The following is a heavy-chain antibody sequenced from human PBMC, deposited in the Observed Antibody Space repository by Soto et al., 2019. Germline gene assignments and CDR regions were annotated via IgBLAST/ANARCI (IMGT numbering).Heavy chain of an antibody. J-gene: IGHJ4*02. CDR1: GYSLTTHH. CDR2: INPSDGGT. CDR3: ARVAFQSFDY. V-gene: IGHV1-46*01. D-gene: IGHD3-16*01. Sequence: QVQLVQSGAEVKRPGASVKVSCQAFGYSLTTHHIHWVRQAPGQGLEWMGIINPSDGGTGYAQKFQGRVTMTRDTSTSTVFLELSSLESEDTAVYYCARVAFQSFDYWGQGALVTVSS.